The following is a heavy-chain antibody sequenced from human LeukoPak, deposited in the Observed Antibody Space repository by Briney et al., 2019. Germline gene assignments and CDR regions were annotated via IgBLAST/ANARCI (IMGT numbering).Heavy chain of an antibody. CDR3: ARAQSSWYFWGELDY. J-gene: IGHJ4*02. Sequence: GGSLRLSCAASGFTFSDYYMSWIRQAPGKGLEWVSYISSSGSTIYYADSVKGRFTISRDNAKNSLYLQMNSLRAEDTAVYYCARAQSSWYFWGELDYWGQGTLVTVSS. V-gene: IGHV3-11*04. D-gene: IGHD6-13*01. CDR1: GFTFSDYY. CDR2: ISSSGSTI.